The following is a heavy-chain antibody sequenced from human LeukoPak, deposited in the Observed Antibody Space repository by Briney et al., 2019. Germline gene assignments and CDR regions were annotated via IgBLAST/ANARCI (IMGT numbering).Heavy chain of an antibody. Sequence: ASVKVSCKASGYTFTGYYMHWVRQAPGQGLEWMGWISAYNGNTNYAQKLQGRVTMTTDTSTSTAYMELRSLRSDDTAVYYCASYCTNGVCPNYYYYGMDVWGQGTTVTVSS. D-gene: IGHD2-8*01. J-gene: IGHJ6*02. CDR2: ISAYNGNT. V-gene: IGHV1-18*04. CDR3: ASYCTNGVCPNYYYYGMDV. CDR1: GYTFTGYY.